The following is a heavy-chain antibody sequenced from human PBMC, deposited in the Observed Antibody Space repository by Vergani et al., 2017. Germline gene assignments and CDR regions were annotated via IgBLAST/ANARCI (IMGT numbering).Heavy chain of an antibody. Sequence: EVQLVQSGAAVKKPGESLKISCKGSGYSFTSYWIGWVRQMPGKGLEWMGIISPGDSDTRYTRSFQGQVTISTDKSISTAYLQSSSLNASDTAMDYCARHARTLRGDSSGYTDYWGQGTLVTVSS. V-gene: IGHV5-51*01. CDR2: ISPGDSDT. CDR3: ARHARTLRGDSSGYTDY. D-gene: IGHD3-22*01. J-gene: IGHJ4*02. CDR1: GYSFTSYW.